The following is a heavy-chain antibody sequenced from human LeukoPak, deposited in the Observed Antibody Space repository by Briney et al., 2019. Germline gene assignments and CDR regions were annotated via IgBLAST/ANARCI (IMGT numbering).Heavy chain of an antibody. V-gene: IGHV4-4*09. CDR1: GGSISGSY. CDR3: VRRGGRFDT. Sequence: SETLSLTCTVSGGSISGSYWSWIRQPPGKGLEWTGYIYSSGSTNYNPSLKSRVTIGVDTSRNQFSLKLSSVTAADTAVYYCVRRGGRFDTWGQGTLVTVSS. CDR2: IYSSGST. J-gene: IGHJ5*02.